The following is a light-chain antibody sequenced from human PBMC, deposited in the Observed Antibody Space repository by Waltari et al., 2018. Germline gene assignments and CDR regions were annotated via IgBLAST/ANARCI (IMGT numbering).Light chain of an antibody. Sequence: QSALTQPASVSGSPGQSITISCPGSTRAFGGYTLFSWYQQHPGKAPKLMIYAVTKRPSGVSHRFSGSKSGNTASLTISGLQTEDEADYYCCSYAGSTTSSVVFGTGTKVIVL. V-gene: IGLV2-23*02. CDR3: CSYAGSTTSSVV. CDR1: TRAFGGYTL. J-gene: IGLJ1*01. CDR2: AVT.